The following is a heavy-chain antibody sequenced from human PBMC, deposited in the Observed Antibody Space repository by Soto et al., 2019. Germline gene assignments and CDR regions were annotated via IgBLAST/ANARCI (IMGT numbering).Heavy chain of an antibody. CDR2: ISSSSSYI. V-gene: IGHV3-21*01. D-gene: IGHD3-3*01. CDR1: GFTFSSYS. CDR3: ASLGGAHAGYDFWSGYRFDY. Sequence: GGSLRLSCAASGFTFSSYSMNWVRQAPGKGLEWVSSISSSSSYIYYADSVKGRFTISRDNAKNSLYLQMNSLRAEDTAVYYCASLGGAHAGYDFWSGYRFDYWGQGTLVTVSS. J-gene: IGHJ4*02.